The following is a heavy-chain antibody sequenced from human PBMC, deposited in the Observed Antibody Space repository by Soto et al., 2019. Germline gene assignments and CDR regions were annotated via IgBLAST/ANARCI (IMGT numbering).Heavy chain of an antibody. V-gene: IGHV4-61*01. CDR3: ARDHHSYYDTSGYYPYFDF. J-gene: IGHJ4*02. D-gene: IGHD3-22*01. Sequence: TLSLTCTVSGGSVNTAPYHWSWIRQSPRNGLEWIGNIYYTGSTNYNPSFESRVAISLDTSNNQFSLRLTSLTAADTAVYFCARDHHSYYDTSGYYPYFDFWGQGTLVTVSS. CDR2: IYYTGST. CDR1: GGSVNTAPYH.